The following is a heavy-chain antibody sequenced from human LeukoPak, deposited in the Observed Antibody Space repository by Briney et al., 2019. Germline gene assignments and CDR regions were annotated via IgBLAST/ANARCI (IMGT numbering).Heavy chain of an antibody. V-gene: IGHV3-23*01. CDR2: INGDGGNT. Sequence: GGSLRLSCAASGFTFSSRAMNWVRQSPGKGLEWVSAINGDGGNTYYAGSVKGRFTISRDNSKNTLYLQMNSLRVDDTAVYYCAKPKLLHAFDFWGQGTMVSVSS. CDR1: GFTFSSRA. J-gene: IGHJ3*01. D-gene: IGHD2-21*02. CDR3: AKPKLLHAFDF.